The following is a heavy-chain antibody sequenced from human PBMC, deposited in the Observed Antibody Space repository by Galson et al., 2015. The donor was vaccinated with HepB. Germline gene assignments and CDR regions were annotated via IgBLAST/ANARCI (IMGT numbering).Heavy chain of an antibody. J-gene: IGHJ4*02. CDR3: AREVETYYYDSSGYPTGVYYFDY. V-gene: IGHV1-46*04. CDR2: INPSGGST. CDR1: GYTFTSYY. Sequence: SVKVSCKASGYTFTSYYMHWVRQAPGQGLEWMGIINPSGGSTSYAQKLQGRVTMTRDTSTSTVYMELSSLRSEDTAVYYCAREVETYYYDSSGYPTGVYYFDYWGQGTLVTVSS. D-gene: IGHD3-22*01.